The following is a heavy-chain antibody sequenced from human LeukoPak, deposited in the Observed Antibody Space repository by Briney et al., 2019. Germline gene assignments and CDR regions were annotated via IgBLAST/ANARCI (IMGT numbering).Heavy chain of an antibody. J-gene: IGHJ6*03. CDR1: RYSISSGYY. CDR2: IYYSGST. Sequence: PSETLSLTCTVSRYSISSGYYWGWIRQPPGKGLEWIGSIYYSGSTYYNPSLKSRVTISVDTSKNQFSLKLSSVTAADTAVYYCARPSRYYYFMDVWGKGTTVTVSS. V-gene: IGHV4-38-2*02. CDR3: ARPSRYYYFMDV.